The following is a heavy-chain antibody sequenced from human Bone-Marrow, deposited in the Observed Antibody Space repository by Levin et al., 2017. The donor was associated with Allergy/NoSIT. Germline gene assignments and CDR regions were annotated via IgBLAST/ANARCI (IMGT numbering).Heavy chain of an antibody. Sequence: PSQTLSLTCAVSGDSISSSNWWNWVRQSPGKGLEWIGERHPSGSTNYNPSLKSRVTISVDKSKNQASLELRSVTAADMAVYYCARARAGCSSGSCYLDPWGQGTLVTVSS. D-gene: IGHD2-2*01. V-gene: IGHV4-4*02. CDR3: ARARAGCSSGSCYLDP. J-gene: IGHJ5*02. CDR1: GDSISSSNW. CDR2: RHPSGST.